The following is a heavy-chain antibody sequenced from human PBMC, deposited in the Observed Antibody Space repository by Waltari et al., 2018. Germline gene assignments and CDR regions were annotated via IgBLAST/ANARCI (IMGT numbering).Heavy chain of an antibody. V-gene: IGHV5-10-1*03. J-gene: IGHJ6*04. Sequence: EAHLVQSGAQVKKPGESLRISCKGSGYSFSDYWINWVRQMPGKGLEWMGRIDPSDSYTTYSPSFEGHVSISVDKSSSTAFLQLHSLSASDTAMYYCARPTPEGRSAYYVLDVWGSGTMVTVSS. CDR2: IDPSDSYT. CDR3: ARPTPEGRSAYYVLDV. D-gene: IGHD2-15*01. CDR1: GYSFSDYW.